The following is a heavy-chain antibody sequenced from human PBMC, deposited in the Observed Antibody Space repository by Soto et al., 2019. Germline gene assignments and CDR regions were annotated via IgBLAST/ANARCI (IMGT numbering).Heavy chain of an antibody. CDR1: RERLTELS. CDR2: FDPEDGET. CDR3: ARGDDSVSGAFDI. D-gene: IGHD3-10*01. J-gene: IGHJ3*02. V-gene: IGHV1-24*01. Sequence: CEECRERLTELSMYSAQQDPGKGLEWMGGFDPEDGETIYAQKFQGRVTMTEDTSTDTAYMELSSLRSDDTAVYYCARGDDSVSGAFDIWGQGTMVTVS.